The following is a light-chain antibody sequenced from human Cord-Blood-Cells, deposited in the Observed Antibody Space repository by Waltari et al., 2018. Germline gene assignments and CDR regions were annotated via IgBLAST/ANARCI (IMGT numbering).Light chain of an antibody. V-gene: IGLV2-14*01. Sequence: QSALTQPASVSGSPGPSITISCTGTSSDVGGYHFVSCYQQHPGKSPKLMIYDVSKRPSGVSNRFSGSKSGNTASLTISGLQAEDEADYYCSSYTSSSTYVFGTGTKVTVL. CDR3: SSYTSSSTYV. CDR1: SSDVGGYHF. J-gene: IGLJ1*01. CDR2: DVS.